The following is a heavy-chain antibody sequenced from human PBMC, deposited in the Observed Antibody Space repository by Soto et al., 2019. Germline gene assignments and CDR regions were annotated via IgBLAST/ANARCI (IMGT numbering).Heavy chain of an antibody. V-gene: IGHV3-15*01. J-gene: IGHJ6*03. CDR1: GFTFSNAW. Sequence: GGSLRLSCAASGFTFSNAWMSWVRQAPGKGLEWVGRIKSKTDGGTTDYAAPVKGRFTISRDDSKNTLYLQMNSLKTEDTAVYYCKALDPPPYYYYYYMDVWGKGTTVTVSS. D-gene: IGHD3-3*02. CDR3: KALDPPPYYYYYYMDV. CDR2: IKSKTDGGTT.